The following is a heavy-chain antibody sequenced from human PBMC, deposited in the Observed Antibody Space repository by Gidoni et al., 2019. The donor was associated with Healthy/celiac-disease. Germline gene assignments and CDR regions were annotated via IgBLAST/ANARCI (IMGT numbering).Heavy chain of an antibody. V-gene: IGHV3-30*18. J-gene: IGHJ4*02. CDR3: AKDRIVVVPAEIDY. D-gene: IGHD2-2*01. Sequence: QVQLVDSGGGVVQPGRSLRLSCAAPGFTFSSYGMHWVRQAPGKGLEWVAVISYDGSNKYYADSVKGRFTISRDNSKNTLYLQMNSLRAEDTAVYYCAKDRIVVVPAEIDYWGQGTLVTVSS. CDR2: ISYDGSNK. CDR1: GFTFSSYG.